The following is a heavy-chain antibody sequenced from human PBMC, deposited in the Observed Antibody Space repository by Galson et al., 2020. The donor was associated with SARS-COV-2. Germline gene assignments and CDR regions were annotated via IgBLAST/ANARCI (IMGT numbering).Heavy chain of an antibody. CDR2: IYYSGST. J-gene: IGHJ4*02. V-gene: IGHV4-39*01. CDR3: ARHQMDGYNFDCDY. Sequence: SETLSLTCTVYGGSISSSSYYWGWIRQPPGKGLEWIGSIYYSGSTYYNPSLKSRVTISVDTSKNQFSLKLSSVTAADTAVYYCARHQMDGYNFDCDYWGQVTLVTVSS. D-gene: IGHD5-12*01. CDR1: GGSISSSSYY.